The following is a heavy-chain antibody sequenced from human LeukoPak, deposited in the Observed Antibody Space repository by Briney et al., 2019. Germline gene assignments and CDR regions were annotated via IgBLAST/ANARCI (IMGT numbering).Heavy chain of an antibody. CDR1: GFTFSSYS. J-gene: IGHJ2*01. CDR3: ARATIVVVPVNYWYFDL. CDR2: ISSSSSTI. V-gene: IGHV3-48*01. D-gene: IGHD2-2*01. Sequence: GGSLRLSCAASGFTFSSYSMNWVRQAPGKGLEWVSYISSSSSTIYYADSVKGRFTISRDNAKNSLYLQMNSLRAEDTAVYYCARATIVVVPVNYWYFDLWGRGTLVTVSS.